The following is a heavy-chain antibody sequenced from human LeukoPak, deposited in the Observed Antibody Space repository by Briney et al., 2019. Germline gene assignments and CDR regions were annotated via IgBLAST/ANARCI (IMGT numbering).Heavy chain of an antibody. Sequence: GGSLRLSCAASGFTFSSYGMHWVRQAPGKGLEWVAFIRYDGSNKYYADSVKGRFTISRDNSKNTLYLQMNSLRAEDTAIYYCAKESVGYGSILGRGYYFDYWGQGTLVSVSS. J-gene: IGHJ4*02. V-gene: IGHV3-30*02. CDR2: IRYDGSNK. D-gene: IGHD3-22*01. CDR3: AKESVGYGSILGRGYYFDY. CDR1: GFTFSSYG.